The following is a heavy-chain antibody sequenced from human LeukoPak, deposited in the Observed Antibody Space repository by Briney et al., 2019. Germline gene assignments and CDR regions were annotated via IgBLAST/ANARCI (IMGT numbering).Heavy chain of an antibody. CDR3: ARHDSFIPF. D-gene: IGHD3-16*02. V-gene: IGHV3-23*01. CDR2: ISDSGRSS. J-gene: IGHJ4*02. Sequence: GGSLRLSCAASGFTFSSYSMSWVRQAPGKGLEWVSGISDSGRSSCYTDSVKGRCTISRDNSKNTVSLQINNLRTEDTAVYFCARHDSFIPFWGQGTLVTVTS. CDR1: GFTFSSYS.